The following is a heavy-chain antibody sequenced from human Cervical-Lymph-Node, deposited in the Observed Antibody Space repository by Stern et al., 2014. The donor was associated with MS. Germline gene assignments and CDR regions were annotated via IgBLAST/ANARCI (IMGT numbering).Heavy chain of an antibody. V-gene: IGHV4-34*01. Sequence: QVQLQQWGAGLLKPSETLSLTCAVYGGSFSGYYWSWIRQPPGKGLEWIGEISQRGSTNYNPSLRSRVTISIDTSKNQFSLNLISGTAADMALYYCARLRRVVVPAATARGVSGGRYSWSWFDPWGQGTLVTVSS. D-gene: IGHD2-2*01. CDR3: ARLRRVVVPAATARGVSGGRYSWSWFDP. CDR1: GGSFSGYY. J-gene: IGHJ5*02. CDR2: ISQRGST.